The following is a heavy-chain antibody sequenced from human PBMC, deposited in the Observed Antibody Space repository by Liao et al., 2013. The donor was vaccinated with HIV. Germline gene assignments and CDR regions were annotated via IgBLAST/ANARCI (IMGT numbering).Heavy chain of an antibody. CDR3: ARGPYITMVRGVTRPYY. D-gene: IGHD3-10*01. V-gene: IGHV4-34*01. Sequence: QVQLQQWGAGLLKPSETLSLTCAVYGGSFSGYYWSWIRQPPGKGLEWIGEINHSGSTNYNPSLKSRVTISVDTSKNQFSLKLSSVTAADTAVYYCARGPYITMVRGVTRPYYWGQGTLVTGLL. J-gene: IGHJ4*02. CDR1: GGSFSGYY. CDR2: INHSGST.